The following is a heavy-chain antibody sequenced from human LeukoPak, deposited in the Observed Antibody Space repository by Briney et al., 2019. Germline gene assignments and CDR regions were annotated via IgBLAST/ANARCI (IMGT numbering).Heavy chain of an antibody. J-gene: IGHJ4*02. Sequence: SETLSLTCTVSGYSISSGYYWGWIRQPPGQGLEWIGSIYHSGSTYYNPSLKSRVTISVDTSKNQFSLKLSSVTAADTAVYYCARERYFDWLLGDFDYWGQGTLVTVSS. D-gene: IGHD3-9*01. CDR2: IYHSGST. CDR3: ARERYFDWLLGDFDY. CDR1: GYSISSGYY. V-gene: IGHV4-38-2*02.